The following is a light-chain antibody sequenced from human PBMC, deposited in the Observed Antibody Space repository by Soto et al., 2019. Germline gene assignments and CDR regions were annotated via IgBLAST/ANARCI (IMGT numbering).Light chain of an antibody. CDR1: QSINSL. CDR3: QQTYTTPRYS. Sequence: DVQMTQSPSSLSASVGDRVTITCRASQSINSLLNWYQQKPGKAPKLLICAASSLQSGVPSRFSGSGSGTDFTLTISSLQPEDFATYYCQQTYTTPRYSFGQGTKV. J-gene: IGKJ2*03. CDR2: AAS. V-gene: IGKV1-39*01.